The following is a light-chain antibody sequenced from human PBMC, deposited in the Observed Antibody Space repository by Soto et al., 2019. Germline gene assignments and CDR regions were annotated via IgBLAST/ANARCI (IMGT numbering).Light chain of an antibody. J-gene: IGKJ5*01. V-gene: IGKV1-12*01. CDR3: QQADRFFT. CDR2: PAS. CDR1: QGIPSW. Sequence: EIPMTQSPSSVSASVGDRVPITCRASQGIPSWLAWYQQKPGKAPKLRIYPASSLQSGVPSRLRGSGSGTDFTLAIRSLQPEYVATGYCQQADRFFTFGQGTRLEI.